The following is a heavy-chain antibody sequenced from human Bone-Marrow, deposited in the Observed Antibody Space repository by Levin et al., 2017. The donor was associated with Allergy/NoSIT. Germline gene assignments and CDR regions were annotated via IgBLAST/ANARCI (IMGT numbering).Heavy chain of an antibody. CDR1: GFTFNSYA. J-gene: IGHJ2*01. CDR2: ISSNGGST. V-gene: IGHV3-64D*06. D-gene: IGHD6-19*01. Sequence: ASVKVSCSASGFTFNSYAMHWVRQAPGKGLEYVSAISSNGGSTYYADSVKGRFTISRDNSKNTLYLQMSSLRAEDTAVYYCVKDSLDRIAVARGYFDLWGRGTLVTVSS. CDR3: VKDSLDRIAVARGYFDL.